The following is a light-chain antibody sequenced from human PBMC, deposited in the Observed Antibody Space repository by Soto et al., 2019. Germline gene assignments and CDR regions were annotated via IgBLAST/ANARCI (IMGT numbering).Light chain of an antibody. CDR2: DVS. J-gene: IGLJ2*01. CDR1: SSDVGGYDY. CDR3: CSYAGSNTLVV. V-gene: IGLV2-11*01. Sequence: QSALTQPRSVSGSPGQSVTISCTGTSSDVGGYDYVSWYQHHPGKAPKLMIYDVSKRPSGVPDRFSGSKSGNTASLTISGLQAEDEADYYCCSYAGSNTLVVFGGGTKLTVL.